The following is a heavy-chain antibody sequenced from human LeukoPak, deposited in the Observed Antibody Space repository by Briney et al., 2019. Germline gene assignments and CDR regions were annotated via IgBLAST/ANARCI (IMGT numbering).Heavy chain of an antibody. Sequence: QPGGSLRLSCLASGFTFGSYTMHWVRQGPGEGLEFVSGIRSDGGTTHYADSVKGRFTIFRDNSKNTLYLQMSSLRAEDTAVYYCVRDAYGMDVWGQGTTVIVSS. V-gene: IGHV3-64D*06. CDR3: VRDAYGMDV. CDR1: GFTFGSYT. CDR2: IRSDGGTT. J-gene: IGHJ6*02.